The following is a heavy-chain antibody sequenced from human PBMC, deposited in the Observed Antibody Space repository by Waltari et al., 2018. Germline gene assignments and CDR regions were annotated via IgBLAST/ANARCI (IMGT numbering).Heavy chain of an antibody. V-gene: IGHV4-34*01. CDR3: ARGDYDYVWGSYRLYYFDY. Sequence: QVQLQQWGAGLLKPSETLSLTCAVYGGSFSGYYWSWIRQPPGTGLEWIGEINHSGRTNYNPSRKSRVTKSVDTSKSQFSLKLSSVTAADTAVYYCARGDYDYVWGSYRLYYFDYWGQGTLVTVSS. D-gene: IGHD3-16*02. CDR1: GGSFSGYY. CDR2: INHSGRT. J-gene: IGHJ4*02.